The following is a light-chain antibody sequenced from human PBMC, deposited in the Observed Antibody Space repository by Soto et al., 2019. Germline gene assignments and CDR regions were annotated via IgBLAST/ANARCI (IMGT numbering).Light chain of an antibody. V-gene: IGLV2-14*01. CDR3: SSYTSSSTPVV. CDR1: SSDVGGYNY. Sequence: QSALTQPASVSGSPGQSITISCTGTSSDVGGYNYVSWYQQHPGKAPKLMIYDVSNRPSGVSNRFSGSQSGNTASLTISGLQAADEADYYFSSYTSSSTPVVFGGGTKRTVL. CDR2: DVS. J-gene: IGLJ2*01.